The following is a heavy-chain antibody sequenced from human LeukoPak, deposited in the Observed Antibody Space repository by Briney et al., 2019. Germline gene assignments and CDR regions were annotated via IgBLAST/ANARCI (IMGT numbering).Heavy chain of an antibody. CDR1: GGSISSSSYY. CDR2: IYYSGST. V-gene: IGHV4-39*01. D-gene: IGHD3-10*01. J-gene: IGHJ5*02. Sequence: SETLSLTCTVPGGSISSSSYYWGWIRQPPGKGLEWIGSIYYSGSTSYNPSLKSRVTISVDTSKNQFSLKLSSVTAADTAVYYCARGTGGPPGSGSYKPSTFDPGGQGTLVTVSS. CDR3: ARGTGGPPGSGSYKPSTFDP.